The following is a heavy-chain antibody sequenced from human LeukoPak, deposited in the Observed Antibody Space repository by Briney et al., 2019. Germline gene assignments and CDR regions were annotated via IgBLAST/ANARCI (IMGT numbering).Heavy chain of an antibody. CDR2: IGSSATTI. D-gene: IGHD6-13*01. J-gene: IGHJ4*02. V-gene: IGHV3-11*04. CDR3: ARDPILSSSWSNFLFDY. CDR1: GGSISSGDYY. Sequence: LSLTCTVSGGSISSGDYYWSRIRQPPGKGLEWVSYIGSSATTIYYADSVKGRFTISRDNAKNSLYLQMNSLRAEDTAVYYCARDPILSSSWSNFLFDYRGQGTLVTVSS.